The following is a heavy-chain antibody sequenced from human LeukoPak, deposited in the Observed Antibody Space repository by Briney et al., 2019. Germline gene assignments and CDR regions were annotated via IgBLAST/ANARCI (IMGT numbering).Heavy chain of an antibody. CDR3: ARGRGLEY. V-gene: IGHV3-7*01. D-gene: IGHD3-16*01. J-gene: IGHJ4*02. CDR2: IREDGGEK. Sequence: GGSLRLSCAAYGFTFSLYWMSWVRQAPGKGLEWVVNIREDGGEKYYVDSVKGRFTISRDNTKNSLYLQMNSLRAEDTAVYYCARGRGLEYWGQGTLVTVSS. CDR1: GFTFSLYW.